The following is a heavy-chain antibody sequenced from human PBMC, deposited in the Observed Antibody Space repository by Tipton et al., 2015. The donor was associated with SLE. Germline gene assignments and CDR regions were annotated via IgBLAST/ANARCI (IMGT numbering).Heavy chain of an antibody. Sequence: TLSLTCTVSGGSISSGGYYWSWIRQPPGKGLEWIGEINHSGSTNYNPSLKSRVTISVDTSKNQFSLKLSSVTAADTAVYYCARDISRYCSGGSCYSRPVYFDYWGQGTLVTVSS. CDR3: ARDISRYCSGGSCYSRPVYFDY. J-gene: IGHJ4*02. CDR1: GGSISSGGYY. CDR2: INHSGST. D-gene: IGHD2-15*01. V-gene: IGHV4-61*08.